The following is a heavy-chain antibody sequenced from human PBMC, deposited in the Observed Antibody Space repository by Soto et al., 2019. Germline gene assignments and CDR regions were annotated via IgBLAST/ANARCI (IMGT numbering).Heavy chain of an antibody. CDR1: GFTLSDHY. Sequence: PGGSLRLSCAGSGFTLSDHYIDWVRQAPGKGLEWVGRSRDKAQGYSTAYAASVKGRFTTSRDESKNSVYLQMNSLKTEDTAVYYCARVRFLEWNYYGMDVWGQGTTVTVSS. CDR2: SRDKAQGYST. CDR3: ARVRFLEWNYYGMDV. V-gene: IGHV3-72*01. D-gene: IGHD3-3*01. J-gene: IGHJ6*02.